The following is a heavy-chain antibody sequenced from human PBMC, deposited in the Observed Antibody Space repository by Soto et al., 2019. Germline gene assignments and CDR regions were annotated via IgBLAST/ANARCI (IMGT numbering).Heavy chain of an antibody. CDR1: GGTFSSYA. V-gene: IGHV1-69*05. J-gene: IGHJ4*02. CDR2: IIPFFGTA. CDR3: ARASITIFGVVTPPLYFDY. Sequence: ASVKVSCKASGGTFSSYAISWVRQAPGQGLEWMGGIIPFFGTANYAQKFQGRVTMTTDTSTSTAYMELRSLRSDDTAVYYCARASITIFGVVTPPLYFDYWGQGTLVTVSS. D-gene: IGHD3-3*01.